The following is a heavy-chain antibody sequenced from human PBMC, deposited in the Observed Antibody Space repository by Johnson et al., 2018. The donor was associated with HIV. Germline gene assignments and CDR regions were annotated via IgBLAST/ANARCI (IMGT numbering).Heavy chain of an antibody. J-gene: IGHJ3*02. CDR3: ARAQLLADDAFNN. CDR1: GFTFDDYA. D-gene: IGHD6-6*01. CDR2: ISWNSGSI. V-gene: IGHV3-9*01. Sequence: EVQLVESGGGLVQPGRSLRLSCAASGFTFDDYAMHWVRQAPGKGLEWVSGISWNSGSIGYADSVKGRFTISRDNAKNTLYLQLNSLRVEDTAIYYCARAQLLADDAFNNWGQGTMVTVSS.